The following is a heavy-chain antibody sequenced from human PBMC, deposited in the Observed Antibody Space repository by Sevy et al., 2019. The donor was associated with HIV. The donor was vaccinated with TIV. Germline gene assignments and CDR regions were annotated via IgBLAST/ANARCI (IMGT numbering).Heavy chain of an antibody. CDR2: ISYDGSNK. J-gene: IGHJ4*02. Sequence: GGSLRLSCAASGFTFSSYAMHWVRQAPGKGLEWVAVISYDGSNKYYADSVKGRFTISRDNSKNTLYLQMNSLRAEDTAVYYCARGNQMVYAILMGYYFDYWGQGTLVTASS. CDR3: ARGNQMVYAILMGYYFDY. V-gene: IGHV3-30-3*01. CDR1: GFTFSSYA. D-gene: IGHD2-8*01.